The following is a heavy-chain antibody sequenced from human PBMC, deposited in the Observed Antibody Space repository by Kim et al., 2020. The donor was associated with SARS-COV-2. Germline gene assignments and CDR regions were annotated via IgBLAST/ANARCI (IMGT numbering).Heavy chain of an antibody. D-gene: IGHD2-15*01. J-gene: IGHJ4*02. Sequence: TTYADSEKGRFTISRDNAKNMLYLQMNSLRADDTALYYCAKEKGARLPFDYWGQGILVTVSS. CDR3: AKEKGARLPFDY. CDR2: T. V-gene: IGHV3-23*01.